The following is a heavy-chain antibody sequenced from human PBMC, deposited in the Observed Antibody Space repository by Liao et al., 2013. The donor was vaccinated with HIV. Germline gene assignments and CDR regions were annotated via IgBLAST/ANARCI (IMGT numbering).Heavy chain of an antibody. D-gene: IGHD3-3*01. CDR2: INHSGST. Sequence: QVQLQQWGAGLLKPSETLSLTCAVYGGSFSGYYWSWIRQPPGKGLEWIGEINHSGSTNYNPSLKSRVTISVDTSKNQFSLKLSSVTAADTAVYYCARELRFLEYWYFDLWGRGTLVTVSS. CDR3: ARELRFLEYWYFDL. V-gene: IGHV4-34*01. CDR1: GGSFSGYY. J-gene: IGHJ2*01.